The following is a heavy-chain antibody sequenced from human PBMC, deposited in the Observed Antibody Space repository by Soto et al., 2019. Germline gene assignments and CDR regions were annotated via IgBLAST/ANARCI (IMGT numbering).Heavy chain of an antibody. CDR1: GFSFSPSGVG. J-gene: IGHJ3*01. V-gene: IGHV2-5*01. D-gene: IGHD2-8*01. Sequence: QINLKQSGPTLVKATQTLTLTCNFSGFSFSPSGVGVAWLRQPPEKALDWLALIYWNQNKRYSSSLRSRLTMTKHNPENRVVRTMTNMDPVDTATYYCEHVPVFNEGHYAFDVWGQGKLVTDSS. CDR2: IYWNQNK. CDR3: EHVPVFNEGHYAFDV.